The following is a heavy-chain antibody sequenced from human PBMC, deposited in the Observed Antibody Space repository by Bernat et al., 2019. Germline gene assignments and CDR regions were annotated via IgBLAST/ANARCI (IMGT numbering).Heavy chain of an antibody. Sequence: EVQLVESGGGLVKPGGSLRLSCAASGFTFSSYSMNWVRQAPGKGLEWVSSISSSSSYIYYADSVKGRFTISRDNAKNSLYLQMNSLRAEDTAVYYCARVPPQGQWLVEVWHFDYWGQGTLVTVSS. V-gene: IGHV3-21*01. D-gene: IGHD6-19*01. J-gene: IGHJ4*02. CDR2: ISSSSSYI. CDR3: ARVPPQGQWLVEVWHFDY. CDR1: GFTFSSYS.